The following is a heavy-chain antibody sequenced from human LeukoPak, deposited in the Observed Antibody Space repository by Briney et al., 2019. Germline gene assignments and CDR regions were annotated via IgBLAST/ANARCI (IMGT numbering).Heavy chain of an antibody. CDR3: ARVHSAPGEMYGSGSSTGYFDS. J-gene: IGHJ4*02. D-gene: IGHD3-10*01. CDR2: IYHSGST. Sequence: PSETLSLTCAVSGGSISSGGYSWSWIRQPPGKGLEWIGYIYHSGSTYYNPSLKSRVTISVDRSKNQFSLKLSSVTGADTAVYYCARVHSAPGEMYGSGSSTGYFDSWGPGKLVTVSS. CDR1: GGSISSGGYS. V-gene: IGHV4-30-2*01.